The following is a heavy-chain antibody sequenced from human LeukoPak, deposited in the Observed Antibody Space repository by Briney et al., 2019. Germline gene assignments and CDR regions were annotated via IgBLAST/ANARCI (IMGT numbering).Heavy chain of an antibody. CDR1: GGSISSGDYY. Sequence: PSQTLSLTCTVSGGSISSGDYYWSWIRQPPGKGLEWIGYIYYSGSTYYNPSLKSRVTISVDTSKNQFSLKLSSVTAADTAVYYCARRAASYYYYSSGYGWYFDLWGRGTLVTVSS. CDR2: IYYSGST. V-gene: IGHV4-30-4*01. CDR3: ARRAASYYYYSSGYGWYFDL. D-gene: IGHD3-22*01. J-gene: IGHJ2*01.